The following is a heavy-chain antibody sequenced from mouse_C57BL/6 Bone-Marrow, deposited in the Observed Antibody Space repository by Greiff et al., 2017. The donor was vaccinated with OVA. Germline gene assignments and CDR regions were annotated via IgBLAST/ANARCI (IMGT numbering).Heavy chain of an antibody. Sequence: QQSCKASGYTFTSYGISWVKQRTGQGLEWIGEIYPRSGNTYYNEKFKGKATLTADKSSSTAYMELRSLTSEDSAVYFCARHYYYGSSYRRYFDVWGTGTTVTVSS. D-gene: IGHD1-1*01. V-gene: IGHV1-81*01. J-gene: IGHJ1*03. CDR1: GYTFTSYG. CDR3: ARHYYYGSSYRRYFDV. CDR2: IYPRSGNT.